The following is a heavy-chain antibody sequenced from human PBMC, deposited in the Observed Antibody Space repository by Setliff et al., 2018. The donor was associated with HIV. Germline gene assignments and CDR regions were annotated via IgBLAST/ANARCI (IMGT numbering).Heavy chain of an antibody. D-gene: IGHD1-26*01. CDR1: GYTFISYD. CDR3: ARESGSYYRDLDY. J-gene: IGHJ4*02. CDR2: ISAYNGNT. Sequence: ASVKVSCKASGYTFISYDINWVRQAPGQGLEWMGWISAYNGNTRYAQKLQGRVTMTTDASTSTAYMELRSLRSDDTAVYYCARESGSYYRDLDYWGQGTLGTSPQ. V-gene: IGHV1-18*01.